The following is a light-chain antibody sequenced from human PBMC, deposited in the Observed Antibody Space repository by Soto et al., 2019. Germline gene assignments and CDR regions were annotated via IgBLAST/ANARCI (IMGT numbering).Light chain of an antibody. Sequence: EIVMTQSPATLSVSPGERATLSCRASQSVSSNLAWYQQKPGQAPRLLIYGASTRATGIPARFSGSGSGTEFTLTISSLQYEDFAVYYCQQYNNWHQTFGQGTKVDIK. CDR3: QQYNNWHQT. CDR1: QSVSSN. J-gene: IGKJ1*01. V-gene: IGKV3-15*01. CDR2: GAS.